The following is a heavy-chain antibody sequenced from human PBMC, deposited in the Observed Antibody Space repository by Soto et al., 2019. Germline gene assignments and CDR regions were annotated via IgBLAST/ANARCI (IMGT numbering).Heavy chain of an antibody. J-gene: IGHJ5*02. D-gene: IGHD3-22*01. CDR1: EFTFSEYW. V-gene: IGHV3-74*01. Sequence: PGGSLRLSCVASEFTFSEYWMHWVRQAPGKGLVWVSRINTDGTKTAYADSVKGRFTVSRDDANNTLYLQMNSLGVEDTAVYYCARDYYYDSRSSSVNWFDPWGQGTLVTVSS. CDR2: INTDGTKT. CDR3: ARDYYYDSRSSSVNWFDP.